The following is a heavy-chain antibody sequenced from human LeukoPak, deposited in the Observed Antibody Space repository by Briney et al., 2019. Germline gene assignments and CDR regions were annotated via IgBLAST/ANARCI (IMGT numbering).Heavy chain of an antibody. CDR1: GFTFSSYS. V-gene: IGHV3-21*01. Sequence: GGSLRLSCAASGFTFSSYSMNWVRQAPGKGLEWVSSISSSSSYIYYADSVKGRFTISRDNAKNSLYLQMNSLRAEDTAVYYCAKYYGSGSYRYYYYAMDVWGQGTTVTVSS. J-gene: IGHJ6*02. CDR3: AKYYGSGSYRYYYYAMDV. CDR2: ISSSSSYI. D-gene: IGHD3-10*01.